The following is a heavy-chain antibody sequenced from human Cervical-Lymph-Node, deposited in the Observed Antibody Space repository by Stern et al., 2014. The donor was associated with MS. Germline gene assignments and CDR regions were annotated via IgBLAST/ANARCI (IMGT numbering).Heavy chain of an antibody. CDR2: IWYDGSHQ. J-gene: IGHJ4*02. CDR3: ARVGRGYISGYSFDY. D-gene: IGHD5-18*01. CDR1: GFTFSDYG. V-gene: IGHV3-33*01. Sequence: VQLEESGGGVVQPGRSLRLSCAASGFTFSDYGMHWVRQAPGKGLEWVAVIWYDGSHQYYADSVKGRFTISRDNSKNTLYFQMSSLRAEDTAVYYCARVGRGYISGYSFDYWAQGTLVTVSS.